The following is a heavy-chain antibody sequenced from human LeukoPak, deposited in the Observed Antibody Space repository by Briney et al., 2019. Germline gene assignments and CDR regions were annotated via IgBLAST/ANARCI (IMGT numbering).Heavy chain of an antibody. V-gene: IGHV3-30*02. Sequence: GGSLRLSCAASGFTFSSYGMHWVRQAPGKGLEWVAFIRYDESNQYYADSVKGRFTISRDNAKNSLYLQMNSLRAEDTAVYYCARDSSSWYENYYYYMDVWGKGTTVTVSS. D-gene: IGHD6-13*01. CDR2: IRYDESNQ. CDR3: ARDSSSWYENYYYYMDV. J-gene: IGHJ6*03. CDR1: GFTFSSYG.